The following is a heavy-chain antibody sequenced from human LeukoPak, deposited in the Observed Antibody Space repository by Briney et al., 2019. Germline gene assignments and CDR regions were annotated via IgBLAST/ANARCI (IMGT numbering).Heavy chain of an antibody. Sequence: GGSLRLSCAASGFTFSSYGMHWVRQAPGKGLEWVAVIWYDGSNKYYADSVKGRFTISRDNSKNTLYLQMNSLRAEDTAVYYCARDPSTTIFFYYYYGMDVWGQGTTVTVSS. D-gene: IGHD3-3*01. CDR2: IWYDGSNK. CDR1: GFTFSSYG. J-gene: IGHJ6*02. V-gene: IGHV3-33*01. CDR3: ARDPSTTIFFYYYYGMDV.